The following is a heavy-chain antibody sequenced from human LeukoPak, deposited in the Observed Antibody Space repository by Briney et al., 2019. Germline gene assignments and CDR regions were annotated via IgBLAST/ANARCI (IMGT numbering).Heavy chain of an antibody. CDR2: ISYDGSNK. Sequence: GGSLRLSCAASGFTFSSYAMHWVRQAPGKGLEWVAVISYDGSNKYYVDSVKGRFTISRDNSKNTLYLQMNSLRAEDTAVYYCAREYYGSGSFLDYWGQGTLVTVSS. CDR3: AREYYGSGSFLDY. CDR1: GFTFSSYA. D-gene: IGHD3-10*01. V-gene: IGHV3-30*04. J-gene: IGHJ4*02.